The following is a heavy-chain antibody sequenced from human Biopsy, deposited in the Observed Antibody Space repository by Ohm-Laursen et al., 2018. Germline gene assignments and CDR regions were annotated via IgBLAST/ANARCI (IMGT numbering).Heavy chain of an antibody. J-gene: IGHJ4*02. V-gene: IGHV3-11*01. CDR2: ISSSGATI. CDR3: ARARDDFVVVPAAFFDF. Sequence: SLRLSCAASGFTLSDHHMAWVRQAPGKGLEWLSYISSSGATIKYADSVKGRFTISRDNAKNSLYLRMNSLRAEDTAVYFCARARDDFVVVPAAFFDFWGQGTLVTVSS. D-gene: IGHD2-15*01. CDR1: GFTLSDHH.